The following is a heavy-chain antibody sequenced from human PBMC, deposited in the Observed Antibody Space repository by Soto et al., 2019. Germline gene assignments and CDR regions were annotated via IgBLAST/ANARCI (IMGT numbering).Heavy chain of an antibody. J-gene: IGHJ5*02. D-gene: IGHD2-15*01. CDR2: ISGSDGST. V-gene: IGHV3-23*01. CDR1: GFTFSSYA. CDR3: AKGSYCASVSCYRTSWFDP. Sequence: GGSRRLSCAASGFTFSSYAMNWVRQAPGKGLEWVSGISGSDGSTYYADSVKGRFTISRDNSKNTLYLQMNSLSPEDTAVYYCAKGSYCASVSCYRTSWFDPWGQGTLVTVSS.